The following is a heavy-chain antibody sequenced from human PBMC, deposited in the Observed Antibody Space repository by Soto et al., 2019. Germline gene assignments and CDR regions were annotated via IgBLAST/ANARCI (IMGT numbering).Heavy chain of an antibody. CDR2: INPNSGGT. V-gene: IGHV1-2*04. CDR1: GYTFTGYY. Sequence: ASVKVSCKASGYTFTGYYMHWVRQAPGQGLEWMGWINPNSGGTNYAQKFQGWVTMTRDTSISTAYMELSRLRSDDTAVYYCARDSFIAENDKPPYYYYGMDVWGQGTTVTVSS. D-gene: IGHD6-13*01. CDR3: ARDSFIAENDKPPYYYYGMDV. J-gene: IGHJ6*02.